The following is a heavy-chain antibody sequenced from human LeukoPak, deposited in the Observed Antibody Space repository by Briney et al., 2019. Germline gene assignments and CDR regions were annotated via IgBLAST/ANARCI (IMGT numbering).Heavy chain of an antibody. V-gene: IGHV3-9*03. CDR3: AKGKNWNYGANCFDP. CDR1: GFTFDDYV. D-gene: IGHD1-7*01. Sequence: PGGSLRLSCAAPGFTFDDYVMYWVRQAPGKGLEWVSGISWNSGSIGYADSVKGRFTISRDNAKKSLYLQMKSLRAENMALYYCAKGKNWNYGANCFDPWGQGTLVTVSS. CDR2: ISWNSGSI. J-gene: IGHJ5*02.